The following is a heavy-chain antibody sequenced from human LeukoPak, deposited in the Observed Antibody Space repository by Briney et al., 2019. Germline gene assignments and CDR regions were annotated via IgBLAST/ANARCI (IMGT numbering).Heavy chain of an antibody. Sequence: ASVTVSCKASGYTFTSYGISWVRQAPGQGLEWMGWISAYNGNTNYAQKLQGRVTMTTDTSTSTAYMELRSLRSDDTAVYYCARVRDYDILTGYYTHYYYYGMDVWGQGTTVTVSS. V-gene: IGHV1-18*01. CDR1: GYTFTSYG. CDR3: ARVRDYDILTGYYTHYYYYGMDV. D-gene: IGHD3-9*01. J-gene: IGHJ6*02. CDR2: ISAYNGNT.